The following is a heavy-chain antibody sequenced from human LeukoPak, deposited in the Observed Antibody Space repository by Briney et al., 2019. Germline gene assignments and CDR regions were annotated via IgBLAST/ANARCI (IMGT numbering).Heavy chain of an antibody. Sequence: PGGSLRLSCAASGFTFSSYAMSWVRQAPGKGLEWVSAISGSGGSTYYADSVKGRFTISRDNAKNSLYLQMNSLRAEDTAVYYCARDTYYDFWPSPEDAFDIWGQGTMVTVSS. CDR2: ISGSGGST. CDR3: ARDTYYDFWPSPEDAFDI. J-gene: IGHJ3*02. CDR1: GFTFSSYA. V-gene: IGHV3-23*01. D-gene: IGHD3-3*01.